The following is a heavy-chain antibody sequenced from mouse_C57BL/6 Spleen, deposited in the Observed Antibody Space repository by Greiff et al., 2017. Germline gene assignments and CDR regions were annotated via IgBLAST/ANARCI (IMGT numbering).Heavy chain of an antibody. CDR3: ARGDYGNLAWFAY. CDR2: IYPSDSET. D-gene: IGHD2-1*01. CDR1: GYTFTSYW. J-gene: IGHJ3*01. Sequence: VQLQQSGAELVRPGSSVKLSCKASGYTFTSYWMDWVKQRPGQGLEWIGNIYPSDSETHYNQKFKDKATLTVDKSSSTAYMQLSSLTSEDSAVYYCARGDYGNLAWFAYWGQGTLVTVSA. V-gene: IGHV1-61*01.